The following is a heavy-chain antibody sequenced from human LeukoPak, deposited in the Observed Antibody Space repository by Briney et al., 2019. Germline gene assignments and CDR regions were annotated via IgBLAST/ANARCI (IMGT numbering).Heavy chain of an antibody. Sequence: PSETLSLTCAVYGGSFSGYYWSWIRQPPGKGLEWIGEINHSGSTNYNPSLKSRVTISVGKSKNQFSLKLSSVTAADTAVYYCARDCSGGSCYWFDPWGQGTLVTVSS. J-gene: IGHJ5*02. CDR3: ARDCSGGSCYWFDP. D-gene: IGHD2-15*01. CDR1: GGSFSGYY. CDR2: INHSGST. V-gene: IGHV4-34*01.